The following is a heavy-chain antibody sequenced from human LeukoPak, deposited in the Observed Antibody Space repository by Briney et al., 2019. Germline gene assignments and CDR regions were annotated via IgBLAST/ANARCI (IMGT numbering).Heavy chain of an antibody. CDR3: ARHKSDYVWGSYRESDY. CDR1: GNSFTSYL. Sequence: GESLKISCKCSGNSFTSYLIGWVRQMPGKGLEWMGIIYPVDFDTRYSTSFQGQATISADKSISTTYLQWRSLKASDTAMYYCARHKSDYVWGSYRESDYWGQGILVTVAS. V-gene: IGHV5-51*01. J-gene: IGHJ4*02. CDR2: IYPVDFDT. D-gene: IGHD3-16*02.